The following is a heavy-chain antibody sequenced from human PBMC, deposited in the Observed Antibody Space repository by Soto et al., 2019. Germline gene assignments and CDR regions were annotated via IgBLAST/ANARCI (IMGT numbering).Heavy chain of an antibody. D-gene: IGHD6-19*01. Sequence: GGSLRLSCAASGFTFSSYGMHWVRQAPGKGLEWVAVISYDGSNKYYADSVKGRFTISRDNSKNTLYLQMNSLRAEDTAVYYCAKVGIAVAGIYFDYWGQGTLVTVSS. CDR2: ISYDGSNK. CDR3: AKVGIAVAGIYFDY. J-gene: IGHJ4*02. V-gene: IGHV3-30*18. CDR1: GFTFSSYG.